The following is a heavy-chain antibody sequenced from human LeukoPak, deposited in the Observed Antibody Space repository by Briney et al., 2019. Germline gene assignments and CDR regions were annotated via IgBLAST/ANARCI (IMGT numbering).Heavy chain of an antibody. CDR1: GGSISSGDYY. CDR2: IYYRGST. J-gene: IGHJ4*02. D-gene: IGHD3-10*01. CDR3: AREAYGSGSSYFDY. Sequence: SQTLSLTCTVSGGSISSGDYYWRWVRQPPGRGLEWIGYIYYRGSTYYNPSLKSRVTISVDTSKNQFSLKLSSVTAADTAVYYCAREAYGSGSSYFDYWGQGTLVTVSS. V-gene: IGHV4-30-4*01.